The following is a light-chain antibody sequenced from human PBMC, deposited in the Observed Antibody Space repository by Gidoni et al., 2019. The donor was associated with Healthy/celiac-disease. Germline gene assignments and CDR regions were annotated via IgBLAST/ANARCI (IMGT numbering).Light chain of an antibody. V-gene: IGKV1-39*01. CDR3: QQSYSTPLT. CDR2: AAS. J-gene: IGKJ3*01. CDR1: QSISSY. Sequence: DIQMTQSPSSLSASVGDRVTIPCRASQSISSYLNWYQQKPGKAPKLLIYAASSLQSGVPLRFSGSGSGTDFTLTISSLQPEDFATYYCQQSYSTPLTFGPGTKVDIK.